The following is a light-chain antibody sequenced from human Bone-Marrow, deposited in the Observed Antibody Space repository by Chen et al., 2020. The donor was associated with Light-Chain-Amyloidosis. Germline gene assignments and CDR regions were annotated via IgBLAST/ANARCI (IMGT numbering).Light chain of an antibody. CDR1: NIGSTS. J-gene: IGLJ3*02. V-gene: IGLV3-21*02. CDR3: QVWDRSSDRPV. CDR2: DDS. Sequence: SYVLTQPSSVSVSPGQTATIACGGNNIGSTSGHWYQQTPGQAPLLVVYDDSDRPSGIPERSSGSNAGNTATLTIRRVEAWDEADDDGQVWDRSSDRPVFGGGTKLTVL.